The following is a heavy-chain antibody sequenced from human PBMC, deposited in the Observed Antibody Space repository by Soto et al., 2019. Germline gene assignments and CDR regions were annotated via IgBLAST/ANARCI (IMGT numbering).Heavy chain of an antibody. CDR3: AREAITMVRGVIRDNWFDP. CDR1: GGSISSGGYS. Sequence: SETLSLTCAVSGGSISSGGYSWSWILQPPGKGLEWIGYIYHSGSTYYNPSLKSRVTISVDRSKNQFSLKLTSVTAADTAVYYCAREAITMVRGVIRDNWFDPWGQGTLVTVSS. D-gene: IGHD3-10*01. CDR2: IYHSGST. J-gene: IGHJ5*02. V-gene: IGHV4-30-2*01.